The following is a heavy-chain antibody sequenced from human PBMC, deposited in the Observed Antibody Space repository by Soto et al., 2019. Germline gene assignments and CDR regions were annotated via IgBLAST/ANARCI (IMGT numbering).Heavy chain of an antibody. CDR1: GFTFSSYA. J-gene: IGHJ5*02. Sequence: GGSLRLSCAASGFTFSSYAMHWVRQAPGKGLEWVAVISYDGSNKYYADSVKGRFTNSRDNAKNSLYLQMNSLRDEDTAVYYCARFTGWFDPWGQGTLVTVSS. D-gene: IGHD3-16*01. CDR3: ARFTGWFDP. CDR2: ISYDGSNK. V-gene: IGHV3-30-3*01.